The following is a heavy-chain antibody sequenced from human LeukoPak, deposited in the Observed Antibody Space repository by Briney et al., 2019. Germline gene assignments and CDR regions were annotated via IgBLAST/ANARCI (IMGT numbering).Heavy chain of an antibody. CDR3: ARESAFGDYAYYFDY. CDR2: INAGNGDT. J-gene: IGHJ4*02. V-gene: IGHV1-3*01. D-gene: IGHD4-17*01. CDR1: GYTFTTYV. Sequence: AASVKVSCQTSGYTFTTYVIYWVRQAPGQRLECMGWINAGNGDTRYFKNFEGRVTITRDTSASTVYMDLSSLRFEDTAIYYCARESAFGDYAYYFDYWGQGTLVTVSS.